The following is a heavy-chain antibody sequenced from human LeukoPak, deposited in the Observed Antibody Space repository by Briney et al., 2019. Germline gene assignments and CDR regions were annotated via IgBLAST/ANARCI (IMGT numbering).Heavy chain of an antibody. V-gene: IGHV1-2*02. J-gene: IGHJ4*02. CDR2: MHPNSGDT. CDR1: GYTFTGYY. CDR3: ARGAVAGATRKFDY. D-gene: IGHD1-26*01. Sequence: ASVKVSCKASGYTFTGYYIHWVRQAPGQGLEWMTWMHPNSGDTNYAQKFQGRVTMTWDTSISTAYMELRSLRSDDTAVYYCARGAVAGATRKFDYWGQGALVTVSS.